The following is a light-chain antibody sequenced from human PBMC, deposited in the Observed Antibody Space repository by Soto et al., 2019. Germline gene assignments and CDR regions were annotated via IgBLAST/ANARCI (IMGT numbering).Light chain of an antibody. CDR3: MQGTHWPYT. Sequence: DVVMTQSPLSLPVTLGQPASISCRSSQSLVHSDGNTYLNWFQQRPGQSPRRLIYKVSNRDSGVPDRFSGSGSGTDFTLKISRVEAEDVGIHFGMQGTHWPYTFGQGTKLEIK. J-gene: IGKJ2*01. CDR2: KVS. V-gene: IGKV2-30*02. CDR1: QSLVHSDGNTY.